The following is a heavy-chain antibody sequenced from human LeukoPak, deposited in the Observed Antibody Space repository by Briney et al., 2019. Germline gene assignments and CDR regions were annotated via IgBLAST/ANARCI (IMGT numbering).Heavy chain of an antibody. CDR2: ISAYNGNT. CDR1: GYTFTNYG. J-gene: IGHJ4*02. D-gene: IGHD3-16*01. V-gene: IGHV1-18*01. CDR3: ARDRVTFGGVMLPEY. Sequence: GASVKVSCKASGYTFTNYGLSCVRQAPGQGLEWMGWISAYNGNTNYAQQFQGRVTMTTDTSTSTAYMELKSPRSDDTAVYYCARDRVTFGGVMLPEYWGQGTLVTVSS.